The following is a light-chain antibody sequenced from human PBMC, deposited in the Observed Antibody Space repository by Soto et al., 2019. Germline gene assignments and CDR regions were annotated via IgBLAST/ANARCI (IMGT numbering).Light chain of an antibody. CDR2: KAS. V-gene: IGKV1-5*03. Sequence: DIQMTQSPSTLSASVGDRVTITCRASQSISSWLAWYPQKPGKAPKLLLYKASSLESGAPSRFSGGGSGTEFTLTISSLQPDDFATYDCQQYNSYPLTCGGGTKVEIK. J-gene: IGKJ4*01. CDR1: QSISSW. CDR3: QQYNSYPLT.